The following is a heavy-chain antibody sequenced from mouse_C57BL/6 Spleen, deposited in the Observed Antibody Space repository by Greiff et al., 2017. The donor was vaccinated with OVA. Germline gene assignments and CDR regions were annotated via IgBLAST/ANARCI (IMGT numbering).Heavy chain of an antibody. V-gene: IGHV2-9*01. D-gene: IGHD3-2*02. Sequence: VQLVESGPGLVAPSQCLSISCTVSGFSLTSYGVDWVRQPPGKGLEWLGVIRGGGSTNYNSALMSSLSTSNDNSNSQVFLKMNSLQTDDTAMYYCAKREGSSAWFAYWGQGTLVTVSA. CDR3: AKREGSSAWFAY. CDR2: IRGGGST. CDR1: GFSLTSYG. J-gene: IGHJ3*01.